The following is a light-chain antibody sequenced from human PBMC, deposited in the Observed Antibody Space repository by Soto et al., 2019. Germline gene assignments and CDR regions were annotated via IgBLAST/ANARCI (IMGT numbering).Light chain of an antibody. CDR1: QSISSW. V-gene: IGKV1-5*01. Sequence: IQMTQSPYTLSASVGDRVTITCRASQSISSWLAWYQQKLGRAPRLLIYDASSLESGVPSRFSGSGYGTEFTLTISSLQTDDFAIYYCHQYNNYPSLTFGGGAKVDIK. CDR3: HQYNNYPSLT. J-gene: IGKJ4*01. CDR2: DAS.